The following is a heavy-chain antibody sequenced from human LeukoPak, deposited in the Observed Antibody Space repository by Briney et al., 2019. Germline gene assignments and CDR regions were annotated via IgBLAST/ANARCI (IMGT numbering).Heavy chain of an antibody. CDR1: GFTFSDYY. V-gene: IGHV3-11*04. Sequence: PGGSLRLSCAASGFTFSDYYMSWIRQAPGKGLEWVSYISSSGSTIYYADSVKGRFTISRDNAKNSLYLQMNSLRAEDTAVYYCARSRYYDFWSGYYGKYYFDYWGQGTLVTVSS. CDR3: ARSRYYDFWSGYYGKYYFDY. CDR2: ISSSGSTI. J-gene: IGHJ4*02. D-gene: IGHD3-3*01.